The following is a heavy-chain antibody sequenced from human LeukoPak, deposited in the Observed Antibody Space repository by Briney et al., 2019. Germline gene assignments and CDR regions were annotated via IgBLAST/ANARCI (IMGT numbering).Heavy chain of an antibody. CDR1: GFTFSSSN. D-gene: IGHD1-26*01. V-gene: IGHV3-21*01. J-gene: IGHJ4*02. CDR3: ARYSGSYSYFDY. Sequence: PGGSLRLSCAASGFTFSSSNMNWVRQTPGKGLEWVSSISSSSRYIYYADSVKGRFTISRDNAKNSLYLQMNSLRAEDTAVYYCARYSGSYSYFDYWGQGTLVTVSS. CDR2: ISSSSRYI.